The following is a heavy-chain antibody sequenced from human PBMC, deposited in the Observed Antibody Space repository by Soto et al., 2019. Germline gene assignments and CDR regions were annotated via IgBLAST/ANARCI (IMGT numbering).Heavy chain of an antibody. CDR3: ARDLYSYGSGSSSEDGFDY. CDR1: GGSISSSNW. V-gene: IGHV4-4*02. D-gene: IGHD3-10*01. J-gene: IGHJ4*02. Sequence: QVQLQESGPGLVKPSGTLSLTCAVSGGSISSSNWWSWVHQPPGKGLEWIGEIYHSGSTNYNPSLKRRVTISVDKSKNQFSLKLSSVTAADTAVYYCARDLYSYGSGSSSEDGFDYWGQGTLVTVSS. CDR2: IYHSGST.